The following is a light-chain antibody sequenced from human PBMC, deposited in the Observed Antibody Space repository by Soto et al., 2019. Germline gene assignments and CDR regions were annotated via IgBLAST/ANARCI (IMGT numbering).Light chain of an antibody. CDR3: KQYNNCPPVT. CDR1: QSVYNN. Sequence: IVMTQSPASLSVSPGERATLSCRASQSVYNNLAWYQQKPGQAPRLLIYGASTRATGIPARFSGSGSGTEFTLTISSLQSEDFAVYFCKQYNNCPPVTFGPRRKVDIX. V-gene: IGKV3-15*01. CDR2: GAS. J-gene: IGKJ3*01.